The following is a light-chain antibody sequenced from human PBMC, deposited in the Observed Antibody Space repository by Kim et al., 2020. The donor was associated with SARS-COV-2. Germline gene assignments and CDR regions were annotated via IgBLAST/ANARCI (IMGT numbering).Light chain of an antibody. V-gene: IGLV2-8*01. CDR2: EVN. CDR3: SSYAGSNNYV. J-gene: IGLJ1*01. CDR1: SSDVGGYNY. Sequence: QSALTQPPSASGSPGQSVTISCTGTSSDVGGYNYVSWYQQHPGKAPKLMIYEVNKRPSGVPDRFSGSKSGNTASLTASGLQAEGEAEYYCSSYAGSNNYVFGTGTKVTVL.